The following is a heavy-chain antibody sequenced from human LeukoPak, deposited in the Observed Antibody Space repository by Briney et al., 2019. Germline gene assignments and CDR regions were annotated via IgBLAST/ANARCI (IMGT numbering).Heavy chain of an antibody. J-gene: IGHJ4*02. D-gene: IGHD6-19*01. CDR3: ARHPGYSRGLY. V-gene: IGHV4-39*01. CDR1: GGSISSSNSY. CDR2: IYYSGTT. Sequence: SETLSLTCSVSGGSISSSNSYWGWIRQAPGKGPEWVGSIYYSGTTYYNPSLKSRVTISVDTSKNQFSLNLSSVTAADSAVYYCARHPGYSRGLYWGQGTQVTVSS.